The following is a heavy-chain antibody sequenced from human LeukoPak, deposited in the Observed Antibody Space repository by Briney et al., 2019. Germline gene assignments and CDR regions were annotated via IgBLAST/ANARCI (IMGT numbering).Heavy chain of an antibody. V-gene: IGHV4-39*07. CDR3: AGGKGGYYGSGRHFDY. J-gene: IGHJ4*02. CDR1: GGSISSSSYY. D-gene: IGHD3-10*01. Sequence: SETLSLTCTVSGGSISSSSYYWGWIRQPPGKGLEWIGSIYYSGSTYYNPSLKSRVTISVDTSKNQFSLKLSSVTAADTAVYYCAGGKGGYYGSGRHFDYWGQGTLVTVSS. CDR2: IYYSGST.